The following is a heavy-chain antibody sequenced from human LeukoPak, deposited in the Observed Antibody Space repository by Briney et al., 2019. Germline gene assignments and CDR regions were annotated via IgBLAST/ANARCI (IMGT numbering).Heavy chain of an antibody. V-gene: IGHV4-34*01. CDR1: GGSFSGYY. CDR2: INHSGST. Sequence: SETLSLTCAVYGGSFSGYYWSWIRQPPGKGLEWIGEINHSGSTNYNPSLKSRVTISVDTSKNQFSLKLSSVTAADTAVYYCARGPRNMTTVTSADYWGQGTLVTVSS. J-gene: IGHJ4*02. CDR3: ARGPRNMTTVTSADY. D-gene: IGHD4-17*01.